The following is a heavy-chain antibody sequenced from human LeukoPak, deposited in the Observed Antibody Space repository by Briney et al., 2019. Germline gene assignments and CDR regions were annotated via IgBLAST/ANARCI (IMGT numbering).Heavy chain of an antibody. CDR1: GYTFTSYY. CDR3: ARAPRLSPFDP. V-gene: IGHV1-46*01. CDR2: INPSGGST. J-gene: IGHJ5*02. Sequence: GASVKVSCKASGYTFTSYYMHWVRQAPGQGLEWMGIINPSGGSTSYAQKFQGRVTMTRDMSTSTVYMELSSLRSEDTAVYYRARAPRLSPFDPWGQGTLVTVSS.